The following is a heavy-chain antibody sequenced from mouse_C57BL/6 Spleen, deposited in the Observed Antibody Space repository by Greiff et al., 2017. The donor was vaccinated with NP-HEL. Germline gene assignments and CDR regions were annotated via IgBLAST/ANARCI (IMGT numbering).Heavy chain of an antibody. CDR1: GFNIKDDY. V-gene: IGHV14-4*01. Sequence: EVKLQESGAELVRPGASVKLSCTASGFNIKDDYMHWVKQRPEQGLEWIGWIDPENGDTEYASKFQGKATITADTSSNTAYLQLSSLTSEDTAVYYCTTSTMLTPYAMDYWGQGTSVTVSS. CDR3: TTSTMLTPYAMDY. J-gene: IGHJ4*01. D-gene: IGHD2-2*01. CDR2: IDPENGDT.